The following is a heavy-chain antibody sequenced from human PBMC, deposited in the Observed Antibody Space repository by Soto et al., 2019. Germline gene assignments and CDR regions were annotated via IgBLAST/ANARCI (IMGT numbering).Heavy chain of an antibody. V-gene: IGHV1-18*04. CDR2: ISVYNGDT. CDR1: GYTFTSFG. Sequence: QVQLVQSGAEVKKPGASVKVSCKASGYTFTSFGISWVRQAPGQGLEWMGWISVYNGDTNYVQKFQGRVTMTTDTSTTTASMEVRSLRSDDTAVYYCARPRYSSSWYYFDYWGQGTLVTVSS. J-gene: IGHJ4*02. D-gene: IGHD6-13*01. CDR3: ARPRYSSSWYYFDY.